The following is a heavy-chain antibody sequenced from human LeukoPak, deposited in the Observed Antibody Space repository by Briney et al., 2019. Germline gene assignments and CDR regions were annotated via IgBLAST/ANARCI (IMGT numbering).Heavy chain of an antibody. CDR3: AKDVRYSSGAESFDY. Sequence: PSETLSLTCTVSGGSISSSSYYWGWIRQPPGKGLEWVSAISGSGYSTYYADSVKARFTISRDNSKNALFLQMNSLRAEDTAVYYCAKDVRYSSGAESFDYWGQGTLVIVSS. J-gene: IGHJ4*02. CDR2: ISGSGYST. CDR1: GGSISSSSYY. D-gene: IGHD6-19*01. V-gene: IGHV3-23*01.